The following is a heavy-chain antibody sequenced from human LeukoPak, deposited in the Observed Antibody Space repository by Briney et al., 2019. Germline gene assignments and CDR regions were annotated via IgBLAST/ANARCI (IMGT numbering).Heavy chain of an antibody. CDR2: IINIFGTA. CDR1: GDTFNSYA. Sequence: ASVKVSCKASGDTFNSYAISWVRQAPGQRGEWIGGIINIFGTANYAKKLQGRVTITTKKSKRRANIEMSSLRSEDTAVYYCARACEPRGGGAFDIWGQGTMVTVSS. J-gene: IGHJ3*02. D-gene: IGHD3-16*01. V-gene: IGHV1-69*05. CDR3: ARACEPRGGGAFDI.